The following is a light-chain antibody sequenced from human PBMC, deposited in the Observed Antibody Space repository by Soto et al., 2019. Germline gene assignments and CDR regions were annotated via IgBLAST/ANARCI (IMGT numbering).Light chain of an antibody. CDR2: EVT. J-gene: IGLJ1*01. V-gene: IGLV2-8*01. CDR3: SSFGARNNV. CDR1: SGDVGTYNY. Sequence: QSALTQPPSASGSPGQSVTISCTGTSGDVGTYNYVSWYQQHPGKAPKLIIYEVTKRPSGVPDRFSGSKSGNTASLTVSGLQDEEEADYYCSSFGARNNVFGTGTKLTVL.